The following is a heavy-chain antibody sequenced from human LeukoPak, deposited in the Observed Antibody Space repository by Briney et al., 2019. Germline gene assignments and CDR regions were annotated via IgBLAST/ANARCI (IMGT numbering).Heavy chain of an antibody. J-gene: IGHJ4*02. CDR1: GFTFSSYW. D-gene: IGHD6-19*01. V-gene: IGHV3-53*01. CDR2: IYSGGSA. CDR3: ARGLRYSTGWYYFDY. Sequence: PGGSLRLSCAASGFTFSSYWMHWVRQAPGKGLEWVSVIYSGGSAYYADSVKGRFTISRDNSKNTLYLQMNSLRAEDTAVYYCARGLRYSTGWYYFDYWGQGTLVTVSS.